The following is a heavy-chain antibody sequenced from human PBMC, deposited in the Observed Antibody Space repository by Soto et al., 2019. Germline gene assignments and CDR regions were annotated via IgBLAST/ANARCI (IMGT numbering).Heavy chain of an antibody. J-gene: IGHJ4*02. CDR3: ASPPRRYSSSLYYFDY. CDR2: IYYSGST. D-gene: IGHD6-6*01. Sequence: KPSETLSLTCTVSGGSISSSSYYWGWIRQPPGKGLEWIGSIYYSGSTYYNPSLKSRVTISVDTSKNQFSLKLSSVTAADTAVYYCASPPRRYSSSLYYFDYWGQGTLVTVSS. CDR1: GGSISSSSYY. V-gene: IGHV4-39*01.